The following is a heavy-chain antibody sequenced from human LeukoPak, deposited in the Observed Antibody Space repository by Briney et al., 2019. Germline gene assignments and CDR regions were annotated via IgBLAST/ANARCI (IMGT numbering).Heavy chain of an antibody. D-gene: IGHD4-23*01. CDR3: ATPTVGTSRFDGFDI. CDR2: INPDNGGT. CDR1: GYTFTGYY. J-gene: IGHJ3*02. V-gene: IGHV1-2*02. Sequence: GASVKVSCKASGYTFTGYYIQWVRQAPGQGLEWMGWINPDNGGTNYAQKFQGRVTMTRDTSISAAYMELSRLRSDDTAVYYCATPTVGTSRFDGFDIWGQGTMVTVSP.